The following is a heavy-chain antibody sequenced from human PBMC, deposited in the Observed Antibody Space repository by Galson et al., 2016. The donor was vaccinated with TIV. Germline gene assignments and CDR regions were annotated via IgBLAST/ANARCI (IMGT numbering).Heavy chain of an antibody. J-gene: IGHJ3*02. Sequence: SLRLSCAASGFAVNSNYMSWVRQAPGKGLAWVSLIYSDGHTYADSVKGRFTISRDNSKNTLFLQMNALRAEDTAVYYCARVRDRGGYSYGDDAFDIWGQGTMVTVSS. CDR2: IYSDGHT. CDR1: GFAVNSNY. V-gene: IGHV3-53*01. D-gene: IGHD5-18*01. CDR3: ARVRDRGGYSYGDDAFDI.